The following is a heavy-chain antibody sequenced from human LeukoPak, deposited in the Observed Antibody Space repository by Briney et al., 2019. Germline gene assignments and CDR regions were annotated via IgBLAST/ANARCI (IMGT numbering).Heavy chain of an antibody. V-gene: IGHV3-64*04. CDR3: AKDRNPDGYYNFDY. CDR1: GFSFSSYA. Sequence: GGSLRLSCSASGFSFSSYAMHWVRQAPGKGLEHISRINNVGDRAYYADSVTGRFTISKDSSKNTLYPQMNSLRVEDTAIYYCAKDRNPDGYYNFDYWGQGTLVIVSS. CDR2: INNVGDRA. D-gene: IGHD3-22*01. J-gene: IGHJ4*02.